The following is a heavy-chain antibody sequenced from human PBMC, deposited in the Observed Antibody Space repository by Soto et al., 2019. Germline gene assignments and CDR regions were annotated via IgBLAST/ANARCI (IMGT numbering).Heavy chain of an antibody. Sequence: SETLSLTCTVSGGSISSSSYYWGWIRQPPGKGLEWIGSIYYSGSTYYNPSLKSRVTISVDTSKNQFSLKLSSVTAADTAVYYCARHQSYYYYMDVWGKGTKVTVSS. CDR3: ARHQSYYYYMDV. J-gene: IGHJ6*03. CDR1: GGSISSSSYY. CDR2: IYYSGST. V-gene: IGHV4-39*01.